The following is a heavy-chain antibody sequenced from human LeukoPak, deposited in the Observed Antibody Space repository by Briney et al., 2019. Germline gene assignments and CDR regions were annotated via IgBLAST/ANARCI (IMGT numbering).Heavy chain of an antibody. CDR1: GDSVSRNSVT. J-gene: IGHJ4*02. V-gene: IGHV6-1*01. Sequence: QTLSLTCDISGDSVSRNSVTWNWIRQSPSRGLEWLARTDYRSKWYIDYAASVKSRISVIPDTSKNQLSLHLNSVTPEDSAVYYCARFASGSHADYWGQGILVTVAS. CDR3: ARFASGSHADY. CDR2: TDYRSKWYI. D-gene: IGHD3-16*01.